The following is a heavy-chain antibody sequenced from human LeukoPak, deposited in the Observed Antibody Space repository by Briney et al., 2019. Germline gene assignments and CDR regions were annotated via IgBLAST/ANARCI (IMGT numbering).Heavy chain of an antibody. Sequence: SETLSLTCTVSGGSISSYYWSWIRQPPGKGLEWIGYIYYSGSTNYNPSLKSRVTISVDTSKNQFSLKLSSVTAADTAVCYCARGPHSGSFTRWGQGTLVTVSS. V-gene: IGHV4-59*01. CDR2: IYYSGST. D-gene: IGHD1-26*01. CDR3: ARGPHSGSFTR. CDR1: GGSISSYY. J-gene: IGHJ4*02.